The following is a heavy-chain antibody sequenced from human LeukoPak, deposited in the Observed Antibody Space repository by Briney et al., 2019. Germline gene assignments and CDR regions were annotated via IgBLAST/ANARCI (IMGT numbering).Heavy chain of an antibody. D-gene: IGHD6-19*01. Sequence: ASVKVSCKASGGTFSSYAISWVRQAPGQGLEWMGGIIPIFGTANYAQKFQGRVTITADESTSTAYMELSSLRSEDTAVYYCASTPGIAVAGGGSFDYWGQGTLVTVSS. CDR2: IIPIFGTA. V-gene: IGHV1-69*13. CDR3: ASTPGIAVAGGGSFDY. CDR1: GGTFSSYA. J-gene: IGHJ4*02.